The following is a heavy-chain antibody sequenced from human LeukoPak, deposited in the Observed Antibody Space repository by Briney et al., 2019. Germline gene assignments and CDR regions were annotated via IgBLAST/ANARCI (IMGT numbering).Heavy chain of an antibody. Sequence: PGGSLRLSCAASGFTFSSYSMNWVRQAPGKGLEWVSSISSSSSYIYYADSVKGRFTISRDNAKNSLYLQMNSLRAEDTAVYYCANSSSSWPFDYWGQGTLVTVSS. CDR2: ISSSSSYI. D-gene: IGHD6-13*01. V-gene: IGHV3-21*01. CDR1: GFTFSSYS. J-gene: IGHJ4*02. CDR3: ANSSSSWPFDY.